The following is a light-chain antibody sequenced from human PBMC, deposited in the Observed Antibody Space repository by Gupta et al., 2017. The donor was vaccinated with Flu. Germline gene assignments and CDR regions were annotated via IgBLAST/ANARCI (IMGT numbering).Light chain of an antibody. Sequence: DIVLTQSPATLSVSPWERATLSCRASQNINTNLAWYQQQPGQAPRLLIYDASTRATDIPARFSGSGSGTDFTLTISSLQSEDFAVYYCQQYSKGPQTFGQGTKVEIK. CDR2: DAS. CDR3: QQYSKGPQT. V-gene: IGKV3-15*01. J-gene: IGKJ1*01. CDR1: QNINTN.